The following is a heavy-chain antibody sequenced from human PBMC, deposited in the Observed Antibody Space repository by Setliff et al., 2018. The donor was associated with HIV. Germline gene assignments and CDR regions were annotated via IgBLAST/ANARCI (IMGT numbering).Heavy chain of an antibody. CDR3: ASRDTSRYFDDS. Sequence: SETLSLTCSVSGDSISSGGHYWSWIRQSPGKGLEWIGYIHYSGSTYFNPSLKSRVSISTDTSKNQFSLELTSVTAADTAVYYCASRDTSRYFDDSWGRGTPVTVSS. CDR1: GDSISSGGHY. J-gene: IGHJ4*02. D-gene: IGHD3-22*01. CDR2: IHYSGST. V-gene: IGHV4-30-4*08.